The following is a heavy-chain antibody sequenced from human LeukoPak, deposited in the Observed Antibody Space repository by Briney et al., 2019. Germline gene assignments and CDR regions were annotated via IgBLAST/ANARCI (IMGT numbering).Heavy chain of an antibody. J-gene: IGHJ6*02. CDR1: GFTFGDYA. Sequence: GGSLRLSCTASGFTFGDYAMSWFRQAPGKGLEWVGFIRSKAYGGTTEYAASMKGRFTISRDDSKSIAYLQMNSLKTEDTAVYYCTRDSVSKYYVWGSSYGMDVWGQGTTVTVSS. V-gene: IGHV3-49*03. CDR2: IRSKAYGGTT. CDR3: TRDSVSKYYVWGSSYGMDV. D-gene: IGHD3-16*01.